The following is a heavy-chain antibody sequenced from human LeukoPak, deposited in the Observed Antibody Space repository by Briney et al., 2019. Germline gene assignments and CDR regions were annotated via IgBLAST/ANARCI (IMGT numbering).Heavy chain of an antibody. CDR2: IKQDGSEK. V-gene: IGHV3-7*01. CDR1: GFTFSSYW. CDR3: ARSRFRILYYYYGMDV. D-gene: IGHD2/OR15-2a*01. J-gene: IGHJ6*02. Sequence: PGGSLRLSCAASGFTFSSYWMSWVRRAPGKGLEWVANIKQDGSEKYYVDSVKGRFTISRDNAKNSLYLQMNSLRAEDTAVYYCARSRFRILYYYYGMDVWGQGTTVTVSS.